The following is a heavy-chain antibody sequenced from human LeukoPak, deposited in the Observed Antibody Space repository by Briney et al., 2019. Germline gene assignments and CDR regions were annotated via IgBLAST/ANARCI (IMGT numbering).Heavy chain of an antibody. CDR3: ARVLLYCGGDCYNYYFDY. Sequence: GSSVKVSCEASGGTFSSYAISWVRQAPGQGLECMGGIIPMFGTANYAQKFQGRVTITADESTSTAYMELSSLRSEDTAVYYCARVLLYCGGDCYNYYFDYWGQGALVTVSS. CDR1: GGTFSSYA. V-gene: IGHV1-69*01. J-gene: IGHJ4*02. D-gene: IGHD2-21*02. CDR2: IIPMFGTA.